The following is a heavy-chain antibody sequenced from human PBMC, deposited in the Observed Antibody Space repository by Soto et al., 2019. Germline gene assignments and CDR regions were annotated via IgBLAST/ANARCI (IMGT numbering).Heavy chain of an antibody. D-gene: IGHD2-15*01. Sequence: SETLSLTCTVSGGSISSYYWSWIRQPPGKGLEWIGYIYYSGSTNYNPSLKSRVTISVDTSKNQFSLKLSSVTAADTAVYYCARGGYCSGGSCYSFSLDVWGKGTTVTVSS. V-gene: IGHV4-59*01. CDR1: GGSISSYY. CDR3: ARGGYCSGGSCYSFSLDV. CDR2: IYYSGST. J-gene: IGHJ6*04.